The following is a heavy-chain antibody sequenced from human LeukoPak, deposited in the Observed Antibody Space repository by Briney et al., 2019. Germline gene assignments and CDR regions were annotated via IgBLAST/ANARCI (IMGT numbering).Heavy chain of an antibody. CDR2: LDPSGSQK. CDR3: AIWTSGNY. D-gene: IGHD1-1*01. Sequence: PGGSLPLSFPASLCTLNRSLMNWVRPAAGKGREWVANLDPSGSQKRYVDSVKGRFIISKHNPGASLYLDMYSLRAEDTAIYYCAIWTSGNYWGQGTLVTVSS. CDR1: LCTLNRSL. J-gene: IGHJ4*02. V-gene: IGHV3-7*01.